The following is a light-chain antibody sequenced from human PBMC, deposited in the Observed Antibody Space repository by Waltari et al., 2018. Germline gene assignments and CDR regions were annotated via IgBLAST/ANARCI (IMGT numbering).Light chain of an antibody. CDR2: AAS. CDR3: QQYHSDLLS. J-gene: IGKJ4*01. CDR1: QGISSY. V-gene: IGKV1-9*01. Sequence: IQLTQSPSSLSASVGDRVTITCRASQGISSYLAWYQQKPGKAPKLLIYAASTLQSGVPSRFSGSGSGTDFTLTINSLQPEDFATYYCQQYHSDLLSFGGGTRVEIK.